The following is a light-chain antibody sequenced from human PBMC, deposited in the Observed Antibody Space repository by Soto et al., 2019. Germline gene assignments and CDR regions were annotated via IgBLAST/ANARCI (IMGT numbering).Light chain of an antibody. CDR1: SSDVGGYNY. J-gene: IGLJ2*01. CDR3: SSYTGSSTSVV. Sequence: QSVLTQPASVSGSPGQSITISCTGTSSDVGGYNYVSWYQQHPGKAPKLMIYDVSNRPSGVSNRFSGSKSANTASLTISGLQGEDEADYYCSSYTGSSTSVVFGGGSKVTVL. CDR2: DVS. V-gene: IGLV2-14*01.